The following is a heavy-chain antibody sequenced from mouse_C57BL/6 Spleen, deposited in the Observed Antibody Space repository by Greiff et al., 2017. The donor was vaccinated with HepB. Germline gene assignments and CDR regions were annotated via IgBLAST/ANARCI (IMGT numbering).Heavy chain of an antibody. Sequence: VQVVESGAELVKPGASVKISCKASGYAFSSYWMNWVKQRPGKGLEWIGQIYPGDGDTNYNGKFKGKATLTADKSSSTAYMQLSSLTSEDSAVYFCASLYSIPFAYWGQGTLVTVSA. D-gene: IGHD2-5*01. V-gene: IGHV1-80*01. J-gene: IGHJ3*01. CDR3: ASLYSIPFAY. CDR1: GYAFSSYW. CDR2: IYPGDGDT.